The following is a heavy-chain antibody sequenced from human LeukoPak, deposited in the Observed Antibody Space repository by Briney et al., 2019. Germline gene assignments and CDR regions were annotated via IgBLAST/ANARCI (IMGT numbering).Heavy chain of an antibody. CDR1: GGSISSGGYY. J-gene: IGHJ6*03. V-gene: IGHV4-31*03. Sequence: SETLSLTCTVSGGSISSGGYYWSWIRQHPGKGLEWIGYIYYSGGTYYNPSLKSRVTISVDTSKNQFPLKLSSVAAADTAVYYCARGVKTDNYYYYMDVWGKGTTVTVSS. CDR2: IYYSGGT. D-gene: IGHD2-21*01. CDR3: ARGVKTDNYYYYMDV.